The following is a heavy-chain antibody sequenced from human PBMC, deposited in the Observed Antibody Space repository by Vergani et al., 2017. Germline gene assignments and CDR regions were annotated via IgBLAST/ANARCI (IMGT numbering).Heavy chain of an antibody. V-gene: IGHV3-66*02. D-gene: IGHD2-15*01. CDR2: IYSGGGT. CDR1: GFTVSSNY. Sequence: EVQLVESGGGLVQPGGSLRLSCAASGFTVSSNYMSWVRQAPGKGLEWVSVIYSGGGTYYADSVKGRFTISRDNSKNTLYLQMNSLRAEDTAVYYCARVGYCSGGSCDYYYYYGMDVWGQXPKV. CDR3: ARVGYCSGGSCDYYYYYGMDV. J-gene: IGHJ6*02.